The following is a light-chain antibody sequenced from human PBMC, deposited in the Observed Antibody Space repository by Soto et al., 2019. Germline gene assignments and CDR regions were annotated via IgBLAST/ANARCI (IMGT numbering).Light chain of an antibody. Sequence: EIVLTQSPATLSLSPGERATLSCRASQSVGSYLAWYQQKPGRAPRLLIYDASNRATGIPARFSGGGSGTDFALTISRLEPEDLAVYYCQQRSNWPWTFGQGTKVEIK. V-gene: IGKV3-11*01. CDR1: QSVGSY. J-gene: IGKJ1*01. CDR2: DAS. CDR3: QQRSNWPWT.